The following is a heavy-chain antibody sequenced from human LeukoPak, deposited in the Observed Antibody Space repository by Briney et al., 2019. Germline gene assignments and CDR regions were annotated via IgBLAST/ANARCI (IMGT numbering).Heavy chain of an antibody. V-gene: IGHV3-48*01. CDR1: GFTFSSYS. Sequence: GGSLRLSCAASGFTFSSYSMNWVRQAPGKGLEWVSYISTSSSTIYYAGSVKGRFTISRDNAKNSLFLQMNSLRAEDTAVYYCARVDCSSTSCHRGTDYWGQGTLVTVSS. J-gene: IGHJ4*02. CDR3: ARVDCSSTSCHRGTDY. D-gene: IGHD2-2*02. CDR2: ISTSSSTI.